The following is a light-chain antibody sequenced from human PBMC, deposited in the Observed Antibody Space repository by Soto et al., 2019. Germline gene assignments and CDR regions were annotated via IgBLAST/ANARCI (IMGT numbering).Light chain of an antibody. J-gene: IGKJ1*01. Sequence: DTQMTQCTSTVSASVGDRITITCRASQTISSWLAWYQQKPGKAPKLLIYKASTLKSGVPSRFSGSGSGTEFTLTISSLQPDYFATYYCQHYNSYSEAFGQGTKVDI. CDR1: QTISSW. CDR2: KAS. V-gene: IGKV1-5*03. CDR3: QHYNSYSEA.